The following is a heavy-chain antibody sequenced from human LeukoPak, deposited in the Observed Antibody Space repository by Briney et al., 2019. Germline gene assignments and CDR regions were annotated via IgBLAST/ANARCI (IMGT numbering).Heavy chain of an antibody. D-gene: IGHD3-22*01. CDR1: GFTVNTYT. J-gene: IGHJ4*02. Sequence: GGSLRLSCAASGFTVNTYTMHWVRQARGVGLEWVSAIDGGGGSTWHADSVKGRFTISRDNSKNTLYMQMNSLRAEDTAVYYCAKDFYDNSGSRYDYWGQGTLVTVSS. CDR3: AKDFYDNSGSRYDY. CDR2: IDGGGGST. V-gene: IGHV3-23*01.